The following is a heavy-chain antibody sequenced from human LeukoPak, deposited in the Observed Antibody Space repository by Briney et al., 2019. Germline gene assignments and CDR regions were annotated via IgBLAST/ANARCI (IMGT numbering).Heavy chain of an antibody. CDR2: ISGSGGST. V-gene: IGHV3-23*01. CDR3: ARDPYYYDSSSDFDY. CDR1: GFTFSSYA. J-gene: IGHJ4*02. Sequence: GGSLRLSCAASGFTFSSYATSWVRQAPGKGLEWVSAISGSGGSTYYADSVKGRFTISRDNAKNSLYLQMNSLRAEDTAVYYCARDPYYYDSSSDFDYWGQGTLVTVSS. D-gene: IGHD3-22*01.